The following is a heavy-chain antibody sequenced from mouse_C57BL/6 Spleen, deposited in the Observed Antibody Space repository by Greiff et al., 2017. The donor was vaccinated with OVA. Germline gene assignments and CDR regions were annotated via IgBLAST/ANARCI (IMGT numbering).Heavy chain of an antibody. Sequence: EVKLVESGGGLVKPGGSLKLSCAASGFTFSDYGMHWVRQAPEKGLEWVAYISSGSSTIYYADTVKDRFTISRDNAKNTPFLQMTSLRSEDTAMYYCARQDDYDAMDDWGQGTSVTVSS. V-gene: IGHV5-17*01. CDR3: ARQDDYDAMDD. CDR1: GFTFSDYG. CDR2: ISSGSSTI. J-gene: IGHJ4*01.